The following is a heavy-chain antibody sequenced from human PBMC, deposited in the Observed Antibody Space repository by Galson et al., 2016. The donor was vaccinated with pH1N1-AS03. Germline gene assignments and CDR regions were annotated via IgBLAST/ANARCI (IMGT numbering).Heavy chain of an antibody. CDR1: GYTFSTYG. Sequence: SVKVSCKASGYTFSTYGVSWVRQAPGQGLEWMGWISGYDDDTNYAQNVAGRVTMTTDKSTSTVYMELRSLRSDDTAVYYCARDRGLRPDTFDIWGRGTWVTVSS. V-gene: IGHV1-18*04. J-gene: IGHJ3*02. CDR3: ARDRGLRPDTFDI. D-gene: IGHD2-15*01. CDR2: ISGYDDDT.